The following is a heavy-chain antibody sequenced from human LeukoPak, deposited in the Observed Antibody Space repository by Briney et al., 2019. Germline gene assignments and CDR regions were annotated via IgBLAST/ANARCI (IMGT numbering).Heavy chain of an antibody. D-gene: IGHD5-12*01. J-gene: IGHJ4*02. CDR1: GFTFSNYW. CDR2: IKTDGSAT. CDR3: ARGRYSGYEGGSDY. Sequence: GGSLRLSCAASGFTFSNYWMHWVRQAPGKGLVWVSRIKTDGSATNYADPEKGRFTISRDNAKNTLYLQMNNLRAEDTGIYYGARGRYSGYEGGSDYWGQATLVTVSS. V-gene: IGHV3-74*01.